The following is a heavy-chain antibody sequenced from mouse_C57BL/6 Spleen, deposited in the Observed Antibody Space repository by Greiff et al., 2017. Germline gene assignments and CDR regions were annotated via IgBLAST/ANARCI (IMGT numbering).Heavy chain of an antibody. D-gene: IGHD1-1*01. CDR1: GFNIKDDY. CDR2: IDPENGDT. V-gene: IGHV14-4*01. J-gene: IGHJ3*01. Sequence: VQLKESGAELVRPGASVKLSCTASGFNIKDDYMHWVKQRPEQGLEWIGWIDPENGDTEYASKFQGKATITADTSSNTAYLQLSSLTSEDTAVYYCTTGYYYGSSYGGIAYWGQGTLVTVSA. CDR3: TTGYYYGSSYGGIAY.